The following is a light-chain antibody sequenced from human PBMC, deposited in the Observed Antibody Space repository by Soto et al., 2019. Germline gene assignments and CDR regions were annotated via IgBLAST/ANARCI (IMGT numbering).Light chain of an antibody. V-gene: IGLV2-11*01. CDR2: DLN. Sequence: QSALTQPRSVSGSPGQSVTISCTGTSSDVSAYDYVSWYQHRPGKPPKLMIYDLNKRPSGVPDRFSGSKSGNTASLTISGLHAEDEAAYYCCSYAGTYPFVVFGGGTKLTVL. CDR3: CSYAGTYPFVV. J-gene: IGLJ2*01. CDR1: SSDVSAYDY.